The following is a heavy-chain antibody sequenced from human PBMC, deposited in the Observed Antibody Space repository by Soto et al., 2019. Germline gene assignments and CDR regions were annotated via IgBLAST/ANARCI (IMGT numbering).Heavy chain of an antibody. CDR1: GYTFTSYG. V-gene: IGHV1-18*01. CDR2: ISAYNGNT. D-gene: IGHD6-13*01. CDR3: AREAGAAAGTSYYYYGVDV. Sequence: ASVKVSCKASGYTFTSYGISWVRQAPGQGLEWMGWISAYNGNTNYAQKLQGRVTMTTDTSTSTAYMELRSLRSDDTAVYYCAREAGAAAGTSYYYYGVDVWGQGTTVTVSS. J-gene: IGHJ6*02.